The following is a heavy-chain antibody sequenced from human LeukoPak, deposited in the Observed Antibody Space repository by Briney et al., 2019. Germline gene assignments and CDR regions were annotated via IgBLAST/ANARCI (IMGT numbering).Heavy chain of an antibody. D-gene: IGHD4-23*01. V-gene: IGHV4-4*08. CDR3: ATSYDGKTAPYDR. Sequence: KPSETLSLTFTVSNDSISSYCCSWVRQPPGKGLEWIGFMCPSGRTDYNPSPKSPVTMSIDTSKNQLSMELRFLTAADTAVYYCATSYDGKTAPYDRCGHGTLVTVSS. CDR2: MCPSGRT. J-gene: IGHJ5*02. CDR1: NDSISSYC.